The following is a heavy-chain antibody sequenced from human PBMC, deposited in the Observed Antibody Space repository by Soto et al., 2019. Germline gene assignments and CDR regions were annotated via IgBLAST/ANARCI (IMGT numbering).Heavy chain of an antibody. Sequence: ASVKVSCKASGGTFSSYAISWVRQAPGQGLEWMGGIIPIFGTANYAQKFQGRVTITADESTSTAYMELSSLRSEDTAVYYCARDSRDLVPAAILTNWGQGTLVTVSS. D-gene: IGHD2-2*01. CDR2: IIPIFGTA. J-gene: IGHJ4*02. CDR1: GGTFSSYA. V-gene: IGHV1-69*13. CDR3: ARDSRDLVPAAILTN.